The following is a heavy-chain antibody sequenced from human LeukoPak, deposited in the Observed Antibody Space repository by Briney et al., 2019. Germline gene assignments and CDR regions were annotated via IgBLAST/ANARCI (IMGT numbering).Heavy chain of an antibody. CDR2: INPNSGKT. J-gene: IGHJ3*02. Sequence: ASVKVSCKASGHTFRTYDINWVRQAPGHGLEWLGWINPNSGKTGYAPKFKGRVAMTTVTYINTAYMELFSLRSEDTAVYFCVRGDLPTTVLNDPFNIWGQGTMVTVSS. CDR1: GHTFRTYD. D-gene: IGHD4-11*01. CDR3: VRGDLPTTVLNDPFNI. V-gene: IGHV1-8*01.